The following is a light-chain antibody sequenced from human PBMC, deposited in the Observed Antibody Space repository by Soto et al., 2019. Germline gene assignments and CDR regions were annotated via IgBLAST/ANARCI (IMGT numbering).Light chain of an antibody. J-gene: IGKJ2*01. Sequence: EIVLTQSPGTLSLSPGERATLSCRASQSVSSSYLAWYQQKPGQAPRLLIYGASSRATGIPDRFSGSGSGTYFTLTISRLEPEEFAVYCCQQYGSSPPYTFGQGTKLEIK. CDR2: GAS. CDR3: QQYGSSPPYT. V-gene: IGKV3-20*01. CDR1: QSVSSSY.